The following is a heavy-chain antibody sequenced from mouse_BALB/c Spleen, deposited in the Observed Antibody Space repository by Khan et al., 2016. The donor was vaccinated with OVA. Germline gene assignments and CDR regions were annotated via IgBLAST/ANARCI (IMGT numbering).Heavy chain of an antibody. D-gene: IGHD2-4*01. Sequence: QVQLKESGPGLVQPSQSLSITCTVSGFSLTTYGVHWVRQSPGKGLELLGVIWSGGSTDYNAAFISRLSIRKDSSKSQVFFKMNSLQVNDTAIYYCARNYDYDEGLAYWGQGTLVTVSA. V-gene: IGHV2-2*02. J-gene: IGHJ3*01. CDR3: ARNYDYDEGLAY. CDR2: IWSGGST. CDR1: GFSLTTYG.